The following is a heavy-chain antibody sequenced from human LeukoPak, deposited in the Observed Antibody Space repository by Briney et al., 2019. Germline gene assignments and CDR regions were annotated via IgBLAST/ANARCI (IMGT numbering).Heavy chain of an antibody. CDR1: GFTFSSYG. Sequence: GRSLRLSCAASGFTFSSYGMHWVRQAPGKGLEWVSYISSSSSTIYYADSVKGRFTISRDNAKNSLYLQMNSLRAEDTAVYYCARVGEGSSGWFLYYYYYMDVWGKGTTVTVSS. D-gene: IGHD6-19*01. CDR2: ISSSSSTI. CDR3: ARVGEGSSGWFLYYYYYMDV. V-gene: IGHV3-48*01. J-gene: IGHJ6*03.